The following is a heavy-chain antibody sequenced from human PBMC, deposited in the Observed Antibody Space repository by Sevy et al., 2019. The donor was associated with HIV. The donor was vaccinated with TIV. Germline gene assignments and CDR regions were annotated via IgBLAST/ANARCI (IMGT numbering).Heavy chain of an antibody. D-gene: IGHD4-17*01. CDR1: GFIFSSYE. V-gene: IGHV3-48*03. Sequence: GGSLRLSCAASGFIFSSYEMNWVRQAPGKGLEWISYISNSGSALYYSDSVKGRFTISRDNAKNSLYLQMNSLRVEDTAVYYCARDLPPSATTVARFDCWGQGTQVTVSS. CDR2: ISNSGSAL. CDR3: ARDLPPSATTVARFDC. J-gene: IGHJ4*02.